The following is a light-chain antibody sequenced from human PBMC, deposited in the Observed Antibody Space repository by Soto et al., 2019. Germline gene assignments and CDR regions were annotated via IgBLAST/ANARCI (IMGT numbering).Light chain of an antibody. V-gene: IGLV1-51*02. CDR2: ENN. Sequence: QSVLTPPPSVSAAPGQKVTISCSGSSFNIGNNYVSWYQQLPGTAPKLLIYENNLRPSGIPDRFSGSKSGTSATLGITGLQTGDEADYYCGTWDSGLSAGVFGGVTKLTVL. CDR3: GTWDSGLSAGV. CDR1: SFNIGNNY. J-gene: IGLJ3*02.